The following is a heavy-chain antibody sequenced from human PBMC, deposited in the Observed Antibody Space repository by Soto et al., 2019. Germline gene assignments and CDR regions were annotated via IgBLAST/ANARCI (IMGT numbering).Heavy chain of an antibody. CDR1: GYTFTGYY. D-gene: IGHD6-13*01. CDR3: ARSSVNPAPLYPGIAAAGDYYYGMDV. Sequence: GASVKVSCKASGYTFTGYYMHWVRQAPGQGLEWMGWINPNSGGTNYAQKFQGWVTMTRDTSISTAYMELSRLRSDDTAVYYCARSSVNPAPLYPGIAAAGDYYYGMDVWGQGTTVTVSS. J-gene: IGHJ6*02. CDR2: INPNSGGT. V-gene: IGHV1-2*04.